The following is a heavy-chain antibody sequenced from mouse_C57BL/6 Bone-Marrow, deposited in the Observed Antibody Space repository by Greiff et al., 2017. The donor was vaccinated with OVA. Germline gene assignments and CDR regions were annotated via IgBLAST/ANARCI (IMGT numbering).Heavy chain of an antibody. D-gene: IGHD1-1*01. Sequence: QVQLQQPGAELVRPGSSVKLSCKASGYTFTSYWMHWVKQRPIQGLEWIGNIDPSDSETHYNQKFKDKATLTVDKSSSTAYMQLSSLTSEDSAVYDCAREGGVVADDWYFDVWGTGTTVTVSS. J-gene: IGHJ1*03. CDR3: AREGGVVADDWYFDV. V-gene: IGHV1-52*01. CDR2: IDPSDSET. CDR1: GYTFTSYW.